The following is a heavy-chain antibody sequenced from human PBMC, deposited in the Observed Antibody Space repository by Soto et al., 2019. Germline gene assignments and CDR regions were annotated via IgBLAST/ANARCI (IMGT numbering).Heavy chain of an antibody. CDR1: GFTFSSYA. CDR2: ISGSGGST. Sequence: PGGSLRLSCAASGFTFSSYAMSWVRQAPGKGLEWVSAISGSGGSTYYADSVKGRFTISRDNSKNTLYLQMNSLRAEDTAVYYCAKDANNYYDILTGYYAYYFDYWGQGTLVTVSS. CDR3: AKDANNYYDILTGYYAYYFDY. D-gene: IGHD3-9*01. V-gene: IGHV3-23*01. J-gene: IGHJ4*02.